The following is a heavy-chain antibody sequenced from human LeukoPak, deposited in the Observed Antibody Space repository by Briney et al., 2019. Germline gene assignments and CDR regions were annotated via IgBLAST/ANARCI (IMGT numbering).Heavy chain of an antibody. CDR2: ISSSGSTI. V-gene: IGHV3-48*03. CDR1: GFTFSSYE. Sequence: GGSLRLSCAASGFTFSSYEMNWVRQAPGKGLEWVSYISSSGSTIYYADSVKGRFTISRDNAKNSLYLQMNSLRAEDTAVYYCAAPGGYDILTGYDYWGQGTLVTVSS. J-gene: IGHJ4*02. D-gene: IGHD3-9*01. CDR3: AAPGGYDILTGYDY.